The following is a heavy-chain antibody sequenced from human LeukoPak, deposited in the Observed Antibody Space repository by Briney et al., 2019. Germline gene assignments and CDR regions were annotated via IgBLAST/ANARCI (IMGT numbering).Heavy chain of an antibody. CDR3: ASLYSSGWYKYPDY. Sequence: SETLSLTCTVSGGSISSNYWSWIRQPPGKGLEWIGYIYYSGSTNYNPSLKSRVTISVDTSKNQFSLKLSSVTAADTAVYYCASLYSSGWYKYPDYWGQGTLVTVSS. CDR2: IYYSGST. CDR1: GGSISSNY. V-gene: IGHV4-59*01. D-gene: IGHD6-19*01. J-gene: IGHJ4*02.